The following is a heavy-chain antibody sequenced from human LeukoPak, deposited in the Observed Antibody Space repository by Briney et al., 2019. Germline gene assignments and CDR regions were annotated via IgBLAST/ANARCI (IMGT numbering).Heavy chain of an antibody. CDR1: GYSFTSYW. V-gene: IGHV5-51*01. CDR3: ARHQSDYDSSGVYYYYYYMDV. J-gene: IGHJ6*03. D-gene: IGHD3-22*01. CDR2: IYPGDSDT. Sequence: GESLKISCKGSGYSFTSYWIGWVRQMPGKGLEWMGIIYPGDSDTRYSPSFQGQVTISADKSISTAYLQWSSLKASDTAMYYCARHQSDYDSSGVYYYYYYMDVWGKGTTVTVSS.